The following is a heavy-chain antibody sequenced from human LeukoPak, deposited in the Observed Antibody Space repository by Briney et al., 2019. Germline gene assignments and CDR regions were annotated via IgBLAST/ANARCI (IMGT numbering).Heavy chain of an antibody. CDR3: ARGSSYSSGFKISMGFGY. J-gene: IGHJ4*02. D-gene: IGHD6-19*01. Sequence: ASVKVSCKASGYTFTSYYMHWVRQAPGQGLEWMGIINPNGGSTSYAQKFQGRVTMTRDMSTSTVYMELSSLRSEDTAVYYCARGSSYSSGFKISMGFGYWGQGTLVTVSS. CDR2: INPNGGST. CDR1: GYTFTSYY. V-gene: IGHV1-46*01.